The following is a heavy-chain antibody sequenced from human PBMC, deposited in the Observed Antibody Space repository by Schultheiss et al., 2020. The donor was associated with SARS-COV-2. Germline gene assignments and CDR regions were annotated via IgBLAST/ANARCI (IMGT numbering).Heavy chain of an antibody. CDR1: GYTFTDYY. CDR2: INPNSGGT. Sequence: GESLKISCKASGYTFTDYYMHWLRQAPGQGLEWMGRINPNSGGTNYAQKFQGRVTMTRDTSISTAYMELSRLRSDDTAVYYCARVCSSTSCHDYWGQGTLVTVSS. CDR3: ARVCSSTSCHDY. V-gene: IGHV1-2*06. J-gene: IGHJ4*02. D-gene: IGHD2-2*01.